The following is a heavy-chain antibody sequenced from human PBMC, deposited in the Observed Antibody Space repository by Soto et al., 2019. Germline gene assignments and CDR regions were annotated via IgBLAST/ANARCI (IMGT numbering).Heavy chain of an antibody. J-gene: IGHJ4*02. D-gene: IGHD4-17*01. Sequence: QVQLVQSGAEVKKPGASVKLSGKAPGYTFTSYDITWVRQATGQGLEWMGWMNPNSGNTGCAQKYQGRVTKTRNTSISTAYMELSSLRSEDTAVYYCAREDYGGRPGYWGQGTLVTVSS. V-gene: IGHV1-8*01. CDR2: MNPNSGNT. CDR1: GYTFTSYD. CDR3: AREDYGGRPGY.